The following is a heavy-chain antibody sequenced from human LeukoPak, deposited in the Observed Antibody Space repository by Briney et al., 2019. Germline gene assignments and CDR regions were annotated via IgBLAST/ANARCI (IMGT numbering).Heavy chain of an antibody. Sequence: GGSLRLSCAASGFTFSTYEMNWVRQAPGQGLEWVSYISSSDSTIYYADSVKGRFTISRDNAKNSLYLQMNSLRAEDTAVYYCAREGRRGFDPWGQGTLVTVSS. J-gene: IGHJ5*02. V-gene: IGHV3-48*03. CDR1: GFTFSTYE. CDR2: ISSSDSTI. CDR3: AREGRRGFDP.